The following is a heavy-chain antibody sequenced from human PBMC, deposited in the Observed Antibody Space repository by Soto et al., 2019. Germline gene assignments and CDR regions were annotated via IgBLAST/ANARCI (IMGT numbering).Heavy chain of an antibody. D-gene: IGHD3-22*01. CDR1: GGTFSSYA. CDR3: ARTLPSYYDSSGYGSYFDY. J-gene: IGHJ4*02. CDR2: IIPIFGTA. Sequence: SVKVSCKSSGGTFSSYAISWVRQAPGQGLEWMGGIIPIFGTANYAQKFQGRVTITADESTSTAYMELSSLRSEDTAVYYCARTLPSYYDSSGYGSYFDYWGQGTLVTVSS. V-gene: IGHV1-69*13.